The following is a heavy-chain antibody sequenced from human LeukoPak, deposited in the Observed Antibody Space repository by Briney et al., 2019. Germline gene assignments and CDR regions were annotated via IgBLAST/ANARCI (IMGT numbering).Heavy chain of an antibody. CDR2: IIPIFGTA. V-gene: IGHV1-69*06. CDR3: ARAGIAAAGTVDGYYYYYMDV. Sequence: SVKVSCKSSGYVFTSHGIHWLRQAPGQGLEWMGGIIPIFGTANYAQKFQGRVTITADKSTSTAYMELSSLRSEDTAVYYCARAGIAAAGTVDGYYYYYMDVWGKGTTVTVSS. CDR1: GYVFTSHG. D-gene: IGHD6-13*01. J-gene: IGHJ6*03.